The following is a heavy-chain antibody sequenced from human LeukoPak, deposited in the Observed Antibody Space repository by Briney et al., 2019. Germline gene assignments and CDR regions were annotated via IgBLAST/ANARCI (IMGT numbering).Heavy chain of an antibody. CDR3: AKDRTVGASYWYFDL. D-gene: IGHD1-26*01. CDR2: INSDGSWT. CDR1: GNYW. V-gene: IGHV3-74*01. J-gene: IGHJ2*01. Sequence: PGGSLRLSCAASGNYWMHWVRQVPGKGLVWVSHINSDGSWTSYADSVKGRFTISRDSSKNTLFLHMNTLRAEDTAIYYCAKDRTVGASYWYFDLWGRGTLVTVSS.